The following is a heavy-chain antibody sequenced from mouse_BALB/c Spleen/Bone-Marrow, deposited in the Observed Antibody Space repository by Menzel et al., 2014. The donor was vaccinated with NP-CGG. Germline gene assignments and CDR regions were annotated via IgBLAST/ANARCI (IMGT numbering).Heavy chain of an antibody. CDR2: IDPANGNT. CDR1: GFNIKDTY. J-gene: IGHJ2*01. D-gene: IGHD2-14*01. Sequence: VQLQQSGAELVKPGASVKLSCTASGFNIKDTYMHWVKQRPEQGLEWIGRIDPANGNTKYDPRFQGKATITADTSSNTAYLQLSSLTSEDTAVYYCARYRLGTYFDYWGQSTTLPVSS. CDR3: ARYRLGTYFDY. V-gene: IGHV14-3*02.